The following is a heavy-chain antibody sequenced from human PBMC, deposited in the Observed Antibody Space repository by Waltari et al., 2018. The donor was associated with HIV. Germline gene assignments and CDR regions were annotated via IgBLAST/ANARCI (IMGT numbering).Heavy chain of an antibody. D-gene: IGHD1-1*01. V-gene: IGHV3-15*01. CDR3: TTLSGYNRWQQHFDY. CDR1: GFIFTNAW. J-gene: IGHJ4*02. Sequence: EVQLVESGGGLVKPGGSLRLSCEAAGFIFTNAWMSWVRQAPGKGLEWVGRIKSKTDGGTTDYAAPVKGRFTISRNDSKNTLSLQMNSLKAEDTALYYCTTLSGYNRWQQHFDYWGQGTLVTVSS. CDR2: IKSKTDGGTT.